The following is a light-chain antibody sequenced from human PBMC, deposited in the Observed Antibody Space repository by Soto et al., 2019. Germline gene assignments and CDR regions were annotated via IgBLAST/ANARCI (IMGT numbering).Light chain of an antibody. CDR1: QSVSSNY. V-gene: IGKV3-20*01. Sequence: EIVLTQSPGTLSLSPGERATLSCRASQSVSSNYLAWYQQKPGQAPRLLIYGASSRATGIPDRFSGSGSGTDFTLTISRLEPEDFEMYYCQQYGSSPLMYTFGQGTRLEIK. J-gene: IGKJ5*01. CDR2: GAS. CDR3: QQYGSSPLMYT.